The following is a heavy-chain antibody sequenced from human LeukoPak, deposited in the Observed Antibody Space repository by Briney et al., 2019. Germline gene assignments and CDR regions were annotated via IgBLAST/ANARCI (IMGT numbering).Heavy chain of an antibody. CDR3: ARVKWELPGSLDY. J-gene: IGHJ4*02. CDR1: GFTFSNYG. D-gene: IGHD1-26*01. Sequence: PGGSLRLSCAASGFTFSNYGMNWVRQAPGKGLEWVSIITSGVGITYYADSVKGRFTISRDNSKNTLYLQMNSLRAEDTAVYYCARVKWELPGSLDYWGQGTLVTVSS. CDR2: ITSGVGIT. V-gene: IGHV3-23*01.